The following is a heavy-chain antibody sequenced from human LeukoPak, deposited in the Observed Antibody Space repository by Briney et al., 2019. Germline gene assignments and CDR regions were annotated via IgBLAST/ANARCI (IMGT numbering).Heavy chain of an antibody. CDR2: IYSGGST. Sequence: PGGSLRFSCAASGFTVSSNYMSWVRQAPGKGLEWVSVIYSGGSTYYADSVKGRFTISRDNSKNTLYLQMNSLRAEDTAVYYCATLLIKSSGRGNNWFDPWGQGTLVTVSS. CDR3: ATLLIKSSGRGNNWFDP. CDR1: GFTVSSNY. D-gene: IGHD3-10*01. V-gene: IGHV3-66*01. J-gene: IGHJ5*02.